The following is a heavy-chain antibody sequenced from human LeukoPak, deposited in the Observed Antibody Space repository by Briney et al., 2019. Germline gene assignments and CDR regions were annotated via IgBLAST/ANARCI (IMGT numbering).Heavy chain of an antibody. CDR2: ISGSGGST. CDR3: AKTTMIVVVITNFDY. V-gene: IGHV3-23*01. Sequence: RPGGSLRLSCAASGFTFSSYAMSWVRHAPGKGLEWVSAISGSGGSTYYADSVKGRFTISRDNSKNTLYLQMNSLRAEDTAVYYCAKTTMIVVVITNFDYWGQGTLVTVSS. CDR1: GFTFSSYA. D-gene: IGHD3-22*01. J-gene: IGHJ4*02.